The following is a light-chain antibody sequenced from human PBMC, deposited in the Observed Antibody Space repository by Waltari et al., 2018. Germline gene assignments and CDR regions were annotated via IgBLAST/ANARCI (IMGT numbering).Light chain of an antibody. Sequence: QTVVTQEPSLSVSPGGTVTLTCTLSSGSLSTTSYATWYQQTPGQAPRTLVYKGNSRSAWVPYRFSGSIRGNKAALTITGAQADDECDYYCSLYMGSGIWVFGGGTKLTVL. CDR1: SGSLSTTSY. CDR3: SLYMGSGIWV. J-gene: IGLJ3*02. V-gene: IGLV8-61*01. CDR2: KGN.